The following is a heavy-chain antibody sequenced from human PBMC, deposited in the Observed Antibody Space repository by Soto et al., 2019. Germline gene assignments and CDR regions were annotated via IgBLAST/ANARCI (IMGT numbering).Heavy chain of an antibody. V-gene: IGHV3-33*01. Sequence: QVQLVESGGGVVQPGRSLRLSCAASGFTFSSYGMHWVRQAPGKGLEWVAVIWYDGSNKYYADSVKGRFTISRDNSKNTLYLQMNSLRAEDTAVYYCARANYYGSGSYYGMDVWCQGTTVTVSS. J-gene: IGHJ6*02. D-gene: IGHD3-10*01. CDR3: ARANYYGSGSYYGMDV. CDR1: GFTFSSYG. CDR2: IWYDGSNK.